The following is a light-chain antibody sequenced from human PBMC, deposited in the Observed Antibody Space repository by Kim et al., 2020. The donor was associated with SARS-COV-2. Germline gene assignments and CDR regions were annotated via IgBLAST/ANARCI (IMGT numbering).Light chain of an antibody. V-gene: IGKV1-33*01. J-gene: IGKJ2*01. CDR2: DAS. CDR3: QQYDNLPSYT. CDR1: QDISNY. Sequence: AAVGDRVTITCQASQDISNYLNWYQQKPGKAPKLLIYDASNLETGVPSRFSGSGSGTDFTFTISSLQPEDIATYYCQQYDNLPSYTFGQGTSWRS.